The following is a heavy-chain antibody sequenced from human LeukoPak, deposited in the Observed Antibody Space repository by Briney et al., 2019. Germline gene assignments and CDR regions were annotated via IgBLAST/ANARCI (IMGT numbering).Heavy chain of an antibody. D-gene: IGHD1-26*01. CDR3: ARTKGGSYSIDY. J-gene: IGHJ4*02. Sequence: PSETLSLTCTVSGGSISSYYWSWIRQPPGKGLEWTGYIYYSGSTNYNPSLKSRVTISVDTSKNQFSLKLSSVTAADTAVYYRARTKGGSYSIDYWGQGTLVTVSP. CDR2: IYYSGST. V-gene: IGHV4-59*01. CDR1: GGSISSYY.